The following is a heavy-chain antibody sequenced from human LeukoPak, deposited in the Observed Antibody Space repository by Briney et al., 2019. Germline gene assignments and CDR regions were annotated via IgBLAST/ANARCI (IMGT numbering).Heavy chain of an antibody. J-gene: IGHJ4*02. CDR1: GGSISNYY. CDR2: IYSSGNT. D-gene: IGHD4-17*01. V-gene: IGHV4-4*07. Sequence: ASETLSLTCTVSGGSISNYYWSWIRQPAGKGLECIGRIYSSGNTNYNPSLKSRVTMSVDTSKNQFSLNLSPVTAADTAVYYCARENNYGDYPSYFDYWGQGTLVTVSS. CDR3: ARENNYGDYPSYFDY.